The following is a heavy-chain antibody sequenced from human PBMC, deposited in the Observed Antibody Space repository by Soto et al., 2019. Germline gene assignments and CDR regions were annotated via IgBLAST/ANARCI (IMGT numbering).Heavy chain of an antibody. CDR3: ARHPYYDFYSGYHYYMDV. CDR2: IYYSGST. CDR1: GGSISSYY. D-gene: IGHD3-3*01. V-gene: IGHV4-59*08. Sequence: SETLSLTCTVSGGSISSYYWSWSRQPPGKGLEWIGYIYYSGSTNYNPSLKSRVTISVDTAKNQFPLKLSSVTAADTAVYYFARHPYYDFYSGYHYYMDVWGQGTTVTVSS. J-gene: IGHJ6*03.